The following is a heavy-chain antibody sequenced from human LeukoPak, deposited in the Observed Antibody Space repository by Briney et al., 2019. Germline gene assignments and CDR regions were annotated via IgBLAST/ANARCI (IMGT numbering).Heavy chain of an antibody. D-gene: IGHD2-2*01. J-gene: IGHJ5*02. CDR3: ARGQLVKYCSSTSCNFLQFNP. Sequence: SVKVSCKASGYTFTGYYMHWVRQAPGQGLEWMGRINPNSGGTNYAQKFQGRVTMTRDTSISTAYMELSRLRSDDTAVYYCARGQLVKYCSSTSCNFLQFNPWGQGTLVTVSS. V-gene: IGHV1-2*06. CDR2: INPNSGGT. CDR1: GYTFTGYY.